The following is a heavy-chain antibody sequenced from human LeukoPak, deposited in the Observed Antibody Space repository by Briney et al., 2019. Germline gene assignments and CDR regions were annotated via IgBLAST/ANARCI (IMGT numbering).Heavy chain of an antibody. J-gene: IGHJ4*02. CDR1: GFTFTAYA. D-gene: IGHD3-16*01. V-gene: IGHV3-7*01. Sequence: GGSLRLSCAASGFTFTAYAMSWFRQTPEKGLEWVANIHDDGIVTHYVDSVKGRFTISRDNARNSVNLQLNSLRVEDTALYYCTRGRGWVDHWGQGTLVTVSS. CDR3: TRGRGWVDH. CDR2: IHDDGIVT.